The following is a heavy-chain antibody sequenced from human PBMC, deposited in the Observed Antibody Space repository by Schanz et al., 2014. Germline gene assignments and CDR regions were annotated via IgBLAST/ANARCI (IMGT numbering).Heavy chain of an antibody. Sequence: EVHLVESGGGLVKPGGSLRLSCAASGFTFTNAWMSWVRQAPGKGLEWVSTVYMSAASTRYADSVKGRFIISRDSSKNTLFLQMNSLRPEDTALYFCARDEGRDGYNLAFDVWGQGTLVTVSS. J-gene: IGHJ3*01. CDR2: VYMSAAST. CDR1: GFTFTNAW. V-gene: IGHV3-23*04. D-gene: IGHD5-12*01. CDR3: ARDEGRDGYNLAFDV.